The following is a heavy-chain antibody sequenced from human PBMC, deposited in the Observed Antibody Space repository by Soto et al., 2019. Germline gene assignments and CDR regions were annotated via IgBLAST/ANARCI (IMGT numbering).Heavy chain of an antibody. Sequence: GSVKVSCKASGYTSTSYDINWVRQATGQGLEWMGWMNPNSGNTGYAQKFQGRVTMTRNTSISTAYMELSSLRSEDTAVYYCARGLWSSSWYGNWFDPWGQGTLVTVSS. CDR2: MNPNSGNT. J-gene: IGHJ5*02. CDR1: GYTSTSYD. D-gene: IGHD6-13*01. V-gene: IGHV1-8*01. CDR3: ARGLWSSSWYGNWFDP.